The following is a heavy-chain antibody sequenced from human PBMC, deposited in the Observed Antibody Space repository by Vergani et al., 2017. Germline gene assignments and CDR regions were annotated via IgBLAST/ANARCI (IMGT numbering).Heavy chain of an antibody. Sequence: EVQLVESGGGLVQPGGSLRLSCAASGFTFSSYEMNWVRQAPGKGLEWVSYISSSGSTIYYADSVKGRFTISRDNAKNALYLQMNSLRAEDTAVYYCARELLCWFDPWGQGTLVTVSS. D-gene: IGHD2/OR15-2a*01. CDR3: ARELLCWFDP. CDR1: GFTFSSYE. J-gene: IGHJ5*02. V-gene: IGHV3-48*03. CDR2: ISSSGSTI.